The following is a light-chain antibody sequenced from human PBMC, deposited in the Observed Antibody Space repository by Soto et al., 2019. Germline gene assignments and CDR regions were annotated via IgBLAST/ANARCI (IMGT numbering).Light chain of an antibody. V-gene: IGKV3-20*01. CDR3: QQYGNYNSPRYS. J-gene: IGKJ2*03. Sequence: EIVVTQSPGTLSLSPGERVTLSCRASQSVTSNYLAWYQQKPGQAPRLLIYATSSRATGIPDMFSGSGTGTDFTLTISRLEPEDFAVYYCQQYGNYNSPRYSFGQGTKLEIK. CDR2: ATS. CDR1: QSVTSNY.